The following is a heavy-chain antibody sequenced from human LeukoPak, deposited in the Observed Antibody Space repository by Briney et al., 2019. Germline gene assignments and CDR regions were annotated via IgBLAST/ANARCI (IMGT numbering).Heavy chain of an antibody. V-gene: IGHV3-33*01. CDR2: IYYDGSEK. J-gene: IGHJ4*02. D-gene: IGHD1-7*01. CDR1: GLTFRNYG. Sequence: PGGSLRLSCAVSGLTFRNYGMHWVRQAPGKGLEWVAIIYYDGSEKYYVDSVKGRFTISRDNTKNSLSLQMNSLIVEDTAVYYCARAGSNWNYVYWGQGTLVTVSS. CDR3: ARAGSNWNYVY.